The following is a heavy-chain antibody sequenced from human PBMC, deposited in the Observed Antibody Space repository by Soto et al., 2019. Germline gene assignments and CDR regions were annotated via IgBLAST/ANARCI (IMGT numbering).Heavy chain of an antibody. CDR1: GFTFSNFW. Sequence: EVQVVESGGGLVQPGGSLRLSCAASGFTFSNFWMSWVRQAPGKGLEWVANIKPDGSAQYYVDSVKGRFTISRDNAKKSLYRQMNSLRVEGTAVYYCTRERLDHYWGQGTLGSVSS. CDR3: TRERLDHY. CDR2: IKPDGSAQ. V-gene: IGHV3-7*01. D-gene: IGHD4-17*01. J-gene: IGHJ4*02.